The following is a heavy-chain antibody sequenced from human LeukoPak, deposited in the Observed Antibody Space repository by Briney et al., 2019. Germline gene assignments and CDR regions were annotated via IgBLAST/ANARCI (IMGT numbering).Heavy chain of an antibody. D-gene: IGHD2-15*01. V-gene: IGHV1-18*04. Sequence: GASVKVSCKASGYTFTSYGISWVRQAPGQGLEWMGWISAYNGNTNYAQKLQGRVTMTTDTSTSTAYIELRSLRSDDTAVYYCARDSLGYCSGGSCYSGYWGQGTLVTVSS. J-gene: IGHJ4*02. CDR1: GYTFTSYG. CDR2: ISAYNGNT. CDR3: ARDSLGYCSGGSCYSGY.